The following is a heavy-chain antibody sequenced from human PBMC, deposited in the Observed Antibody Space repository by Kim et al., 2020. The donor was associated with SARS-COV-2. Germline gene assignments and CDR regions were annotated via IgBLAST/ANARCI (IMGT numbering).Heavy chain of an antibody. Sequence: VKGRFTISRNKSKNTLYLQMNSRRAEDTAVYYCARGIVRGVIIEYYGMDVWGQGTTVTVSS. V-gene: IGHV3-53*04. J-gene: IGHJ6*02. D-gene: IGHD3-10*01. CDR3: ARGIVRGVIIEYYGMDV.